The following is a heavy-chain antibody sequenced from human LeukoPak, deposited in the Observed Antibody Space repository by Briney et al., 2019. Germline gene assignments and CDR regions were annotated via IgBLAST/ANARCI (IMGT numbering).Heavy chain of an antibody. Sequence: NPSETLSLTCSVSGYSISSGYYWGWIRQSPGKGLEWTASVYESGSTYYNPSLKSRVTISVDTSKNQFSLKLTSVTDADTAVYYCARSPMGPVPGTGWFDPWGQGTLVTVSS. J-gene: IGHJ5*02. CDR3: ARSPMGPVPGTGWFDP. CDR2: VYESGST. D-gene: IGHD6-19*01. CDR1: GYSISSGYY. V-gene: IGHV4-38-2*02.